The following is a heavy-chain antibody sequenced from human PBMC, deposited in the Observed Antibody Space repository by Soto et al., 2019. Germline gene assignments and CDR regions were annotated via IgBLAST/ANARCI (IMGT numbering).Heavy chain of an antibody. J-gene: IGHJ4*02. Sequence: QERLVQSGAEVRQPGSSVKVSCKVTGGTSTSYAINWLRQAPGQWLAGMGGIVPRFGTSKYAKKFQGRVTITADTSTNIAYMELRSLRSEDTAVYYCNRGSDYDFWSGYLWGQGTLVSFSS. CDR2: IVPRFGTS. CDR3: NRGSDYDFWSGYL. D-gene: IGHD3-3*01. CDR1: GGTSTSYA. V-gene: IGHV1-69*06.